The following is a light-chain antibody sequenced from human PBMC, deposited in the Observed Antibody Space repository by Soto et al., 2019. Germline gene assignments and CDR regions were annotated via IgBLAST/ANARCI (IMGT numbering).Light chain of an antibody. CDR1: SSDVGGYNY. CDR2: EVS. J-gene: IGLJ1*01. CDR3: SSYTSSSTRV. Sequence: QSVLTQPASVSGSPGQSITISCTGTSSDVGGYNYVSWYQQHPGKAPKLMIYEVSNRPSGVSNRFSGSKSGNKASLTNSGLQAEDEADYYCSSYTSSSTRVFGTGTKLTVL. V-gene: IGLV2-14*01.